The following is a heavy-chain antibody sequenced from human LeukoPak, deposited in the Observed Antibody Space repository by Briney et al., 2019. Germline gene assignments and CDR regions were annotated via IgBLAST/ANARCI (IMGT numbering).Heavy chain of an antibody. D-gene: IGHD6-19*01. CDR2: IYYSGST. CDR3: ARVRIAVAGSHYYMDV. CDR1: GGSISSGDYY. V-gene: IGHV4-30-4*08. J-gene: IGHJ6*03. Sequence: PSETLSLTCTVSGGSISSGDYYWSWIRQPPGKGLEWIGYIYYSGSTYYNPSLKSRVTISVDTSKNQFSLKLSSVTAADTAVYYCARVRIAVAGSHYYMDVWGKGTAVTVSS.